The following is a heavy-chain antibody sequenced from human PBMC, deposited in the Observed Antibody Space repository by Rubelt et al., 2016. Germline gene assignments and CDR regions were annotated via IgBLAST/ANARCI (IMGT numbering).Heavy chain of an antibody. CDR1: GYTFTSYY. CDR3: ARVGFYYDSGSYVD. CDR2: INPSGGST. V-gene: IGHV1-46*01. D-gene: IGHD3-10*01. Sequence: QVQLVQSGAEVKKPGASVKVSCKASGYTFTSYYMHWVRQAPGQGLEGMGIINPSGGSTPYAQKFKGGVTMTRDTSTSTGYMDLSSLGCEDTAVYYCARVGFYYDSGSYVDWGQGTLVTVSS. J-gene: IGHJ4*02.